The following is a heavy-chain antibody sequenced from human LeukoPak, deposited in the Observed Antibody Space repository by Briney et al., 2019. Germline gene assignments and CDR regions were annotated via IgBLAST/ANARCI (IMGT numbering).Heavy chain of an antibody. CDR1: GYTFTSYG. J-gene: IGHJ3*02. CDR3: AVIRGYSSHDAFDI. V-gene: IGHV1-18*01. CDR2: ISAYNGNT. Sequence: ASVKVCCKASGYTFTSYGISWVRQAPGQGLEWMGWISAYNGNTNYAQKLQGRVTMTTGTSTSTAYMELRSLRSDDTAVYYCAVIRGYSSHDAFDIWGQGTMVTVSS. D-gene: IGHD5-18*01.